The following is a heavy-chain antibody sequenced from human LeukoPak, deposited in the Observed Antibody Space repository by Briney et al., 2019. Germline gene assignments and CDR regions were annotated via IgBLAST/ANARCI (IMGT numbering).Heavy chain of an antibody. CDR3: VRDMGGWQTYFDY. V-gene: IGHV3-21*01. CDR2: ISSSSSYI. CDR1: GFTFSSYE. Sequence: GGPLRLSCAASGFTFSSYEMNWVRQAPGKGLEWVTSISSSSSYIYYADSVKGRFTISRDNATNSLYLQLNSLRAEDTAVYYCVRDMGGWQTYFDYWGQGTLVTVSS. J-gene: IGHJ4*02. D-gene: IGHD6-19*01.